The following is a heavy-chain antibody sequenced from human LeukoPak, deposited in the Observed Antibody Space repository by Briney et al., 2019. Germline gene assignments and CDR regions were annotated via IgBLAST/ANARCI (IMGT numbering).Heavy chain of an antibody. Sequence: PGGSLRLSCSASGFTFRIYAMSWVRQAPGKGLEWVSAISGSGSSTYYADSVKGRFTISRDDSENTVYLQMNSLRAEDTAVYYYARGARFNPYLGDYWGQGTLVTVSS. J-gene: IGHJ4*02. CDR3: ARGARFNPYLGDY. CDR1: GFTFRIYA. D-gene: IGHD3-10*01. V-gene: IGHV3-23*01. CDR2: ISGSGSST.